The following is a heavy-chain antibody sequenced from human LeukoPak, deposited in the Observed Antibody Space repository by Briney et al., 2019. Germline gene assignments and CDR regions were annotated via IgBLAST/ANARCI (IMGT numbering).Heavy chain of an antibody. J-gene: IGHJ3*02. CDR3: ARDCSGGTCYAFDI. CDR1: GYSISSGYY. V-gene: IGHV4-38-2*02. D-gene: IGHD2-15*01. Sequence: SETLSLTCVVSGYSISSGYYWGWIRQPPGKGLEWIGSVFHSGSSYNNPSLKSRVTISIDTSKNQFSLKLSSVTATDTAVYYCARDCSGGTCYAFDIWGRGTIVTVSS. CDR2: VFHSGSS.